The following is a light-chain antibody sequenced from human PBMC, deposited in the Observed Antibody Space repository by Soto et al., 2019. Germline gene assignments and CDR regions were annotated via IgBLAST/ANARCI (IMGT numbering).Light chain of an antibody. J-gene: IGKJ4*01. CDR2: DAS. CDR1: HNINTY. CDR3: QQRSSWPRA. Sequence: EIVLTQSPDTLSLSLGERATLSCRASHNINTYLVWYQQKPGQAPRLLIYDASKRVTGIPDRFSGSGSGTDFTLTISSLAPEDFALYYCQQRSSWPRAFGGGTKVEIK. V-gene: IGKV3-11*01.